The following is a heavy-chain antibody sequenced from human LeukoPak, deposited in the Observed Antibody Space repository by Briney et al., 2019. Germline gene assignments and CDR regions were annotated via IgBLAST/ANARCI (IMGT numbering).Heavy chain of an antibody. Sequence: ASVKVSCKASGYTFTSYGISWVRQAPGQGLEWMGWISAYNGNTNYAQKLQGRVTMTTDTSTSTAYMGLRSLRSDDTAVYYCARDFLVPAAIGYYYYMDVWGKGTTVTVSS. V-gene: IGHV1-18*01. CDR3: ARDFLVPAAIGYYYYMDV. D-gene: IGHD2-2*01. CDR2: ISAYNGNT. CDR1: GYTFTSYG. J-gene: IGHJ6*03.